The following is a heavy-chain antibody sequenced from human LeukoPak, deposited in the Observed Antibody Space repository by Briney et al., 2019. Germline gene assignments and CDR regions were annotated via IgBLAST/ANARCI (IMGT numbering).Heavy chain of an antibody. Sequence: GGSLRLSCAASGFTFSSYAMHWVRQAPGQGLEWVAVISYDGSNKYYADSVKGRFTISRDNSKNTLYLQMNSLRAEDTAVYYCARVGYCTTGVCSGSDYWGQGTLVTVSS. J-gene: IGHJ4*02. V-gene: IGHV3-30*04. D-gene: IGHD2-8*01. CDR3: ARVGYCTTGVCSGSDY. CDR1: GFTFSSYA. CDR2: ISYDGSNK.